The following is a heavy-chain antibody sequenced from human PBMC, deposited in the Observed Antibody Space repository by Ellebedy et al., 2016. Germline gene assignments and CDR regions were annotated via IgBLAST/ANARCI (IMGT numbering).Heavy chain of an antibody. CDR2: ISGSGGST. D-gene: IGHD6-19*01. CDR3: AKLGGRSVAGTLYGAFDI. Sequence: GESLKISXAASGFTFSSYAMSWVRQAPGKGLEWVSAISGSGGSTYYADSVKGRFTISRDNSKNTLYLQMNSLRAEDTAVYYCAKLGGRSVAGTLYGAFDIWGQGTMVTVSS. CDR1: GFTFSSYA. V-gene: IGHV3-23*01. J-gene: IGHJ3*02.